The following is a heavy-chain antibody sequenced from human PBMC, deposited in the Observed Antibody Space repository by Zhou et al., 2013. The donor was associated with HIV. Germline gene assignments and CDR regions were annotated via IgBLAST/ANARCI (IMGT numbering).Heavy chain of an antibody. V-gene: IGHV1-46*01. D-gene: IGHD3-22*01. Sequence: QVQLVQSGAEVKKPGSSVKVSCKASGGTFSSYAISWVRQAPGQGLEWMGMINPSAGSTHYSQKFEHRVTMTRDTSTNTVYMELSSLRSEDTAVYYCARDVQRIPYDSSGYDNDAFDIWGQGTMVTVSS. CDR3: ARDVQRIPYDSSGYDNDAFDI. CDR1: GGTFSSYA. CDR2: INPSAGST. J-gene: IGHJ3*02.